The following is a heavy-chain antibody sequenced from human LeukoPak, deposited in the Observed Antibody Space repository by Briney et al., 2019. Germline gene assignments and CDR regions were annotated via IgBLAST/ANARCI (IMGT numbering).Heavy chain of an antibody. J-gene: IGHJ4*02. V-gene: IGHV4-31*03. D-gene: IGHD6-13*01. Sequence: SQTLSLTCTVSGGSISSGGYYWSWIRPHPGQGRGWIRYIYYSGSTYYNPSLKSRVTISVDTSKNQFSLKLSSVTAADTAVYYCARGEGYSSSWYHFEYWGQGTLVTVSS. CDR2: IYYSGST. CDR3: ARGEGYSSSWYHFEY. CDR1: GGSISSGGYY.